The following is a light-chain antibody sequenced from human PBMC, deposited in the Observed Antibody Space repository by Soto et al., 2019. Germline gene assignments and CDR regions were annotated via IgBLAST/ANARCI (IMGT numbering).Light chain of an antibody. V-gene: IGKV1-39*01. J-gene: IGKJ1*01. CDR3: QQSYSTPPWT. Sequence: DIQMTQSPSTLSGSVGDRVTITCRASQTISSWLAWYQQKPGKAPKLLIYDASSLQTGVPSRFSGSGSGTDFSLTISSPQPEDFATYYCQQSYSTPPWTFGQGTKVDI. CDR2: DAS. CDR1: QTISSW.